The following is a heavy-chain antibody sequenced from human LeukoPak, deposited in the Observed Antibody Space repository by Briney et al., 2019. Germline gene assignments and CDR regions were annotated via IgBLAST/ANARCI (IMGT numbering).Heavy chain of an antibody. CDR2: INADGSTT. V-gene: IGHV3-74*01. Sequence: PGGSLRLSCVVSGFSFSSYWMHWVRQAPGTGLVWVSRINADGSTTNYADSVKGRFTISRDVSKNTLYLQMNSLRAEDTAVYYCAKLQTERPTYYDILTRNYYYYYMDVWGKGTTVTISS. J-gene: IGHJ6*03. D-gene: IGHD3-9*01. CDR3: AKLQTERPTYYDILTRNYYYYYMDV. CDR1: GFSFSSYW.